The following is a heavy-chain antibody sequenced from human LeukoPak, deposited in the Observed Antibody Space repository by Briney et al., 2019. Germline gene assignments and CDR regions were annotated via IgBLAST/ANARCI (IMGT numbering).Heavy chain of an antibody. Sequence: PSETLSLTCSVSGYSISSGYYWGWIRQPPGKGLEWIGNIYHSGRTYYNPSLKRRGTISVDTSKNQISLKLNSVTAADRAVYYCARSPITRNERFDPWGQGTLVTVSA. J-gene: IGHJ5*02. V-gene: IGHV4-38-2*02. CDR1: GYSISSGYY. CDR3: ARSPITRNERFDP. CDR2: IYHSGRT. D-gene: IGHD1-20*01.